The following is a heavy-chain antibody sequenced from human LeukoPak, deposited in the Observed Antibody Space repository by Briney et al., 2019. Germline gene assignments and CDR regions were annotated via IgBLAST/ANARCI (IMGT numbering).Heavy chain of an antibody. CDR2: ISVNNGGT. CDR1: GYTFTTYS. CDR3: ATATQPRGYFLH. V-gene: IGHV1-18*01. J-gene: IGHJ1*01. Sequence: ASVKVSCKASGYTFTTYSLAWVRQAPGQSLEWMGWISVNNGGTNYAQSYQDRVTLTRDTSTNTAYLELRSLRSDDTAIIYCATATQPRGYFLHWGQGTLVTVSS. D-gene: IGHD2-2*01.